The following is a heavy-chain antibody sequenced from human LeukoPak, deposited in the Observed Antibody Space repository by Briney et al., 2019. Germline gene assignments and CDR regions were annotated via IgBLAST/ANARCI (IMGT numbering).Heavy chain of an antibody. CDR1: GFIFSSYN. J-gene: IGHJ4*02. CDR3: ATDGYSYGRLRGY. Sequence: GGSLRLSCAASGFIFSSYNMNWVRQAPGKGLEWVSYISSSSSSIYYADSVKGRFTISRDNSKNTLYLQMNSLRAEDTAVYYCATDGYSYGRLRGYGGQGTLVTVSS. CDR2: ISSSSSSI. D-gene: IGHD5-18*01. V-gene: IGHV3-48*01.